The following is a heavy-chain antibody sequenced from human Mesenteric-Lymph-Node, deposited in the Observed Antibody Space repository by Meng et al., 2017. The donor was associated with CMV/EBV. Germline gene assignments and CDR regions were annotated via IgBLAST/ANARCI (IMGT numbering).Heavy chain of an antibody. CDR1: GFTFSSYW. CDR2: INSDGSST. D-gene: IGHD3-3*01. V-gene: IGHV3-74*01. J-gene: IGHJ4*02. CDR3: AKDFWIDYHTGY. Sequence: GESLKISCAASGFTFSSYWMHWVRQAPGKGLVWVSRINSDGSSTSYADSVKGRFTISRDNAKNTLYLQMNSLRTDDTAIYYCAKDFWIDYHTGYWGQGTVVTVSS.